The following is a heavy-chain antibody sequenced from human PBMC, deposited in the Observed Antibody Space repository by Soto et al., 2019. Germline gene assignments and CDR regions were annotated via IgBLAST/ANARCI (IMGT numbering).Heavy chain of an antibody. D-gene: IGHD5-12*01. CDR3: ASTEVEMATSSRLDS. J-gene: IGHJ4*02. CDR1: GGTFSSYA. CDR2: IIPIFGTA. Sequence: SVKVSCKASGGTFSSYAISWVRQAPGKGLEWMGGIIPIFGTANYAQKFQGRATITADESTSTAYMELSSLRSEDTAVYYCASTEVEMATSSRLDSWGQGTLVTVSS. V-gene: IGHV1-69*13.